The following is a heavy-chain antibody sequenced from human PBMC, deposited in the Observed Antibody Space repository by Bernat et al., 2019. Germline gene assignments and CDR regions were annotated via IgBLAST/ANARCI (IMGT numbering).Heavy chain of an antibody. V-gene: IGHV3-21*05. CDR1: GFTFSAFS. J-gene: IGHJ5*02. Sequence: EMQLVESGGGLVKPGGSLRLSCTASGFTFSAFSMNWVRQAPGKGLEWPSYISGISSHIYYADSVKGRFTISRDNAKSTLYLQMNSLRADDTAVYYCAGGPADSLTRNWFDPWGQGTLVTVSS. CDR3: AGGPADSLTRNWFDP. CDR2: ISGISSHI. D-gene: IGHD4-4*01.